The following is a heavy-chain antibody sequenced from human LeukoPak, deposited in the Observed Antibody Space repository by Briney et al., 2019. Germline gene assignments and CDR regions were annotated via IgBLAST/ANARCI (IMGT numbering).Heavy chain of an antibody. D-gene: IGHD6-25*01. CDR1: GFTVSSNY. J-gene: IGHJ4*02. CDR2: IYSGGST. CDR3: ARDALYQHSSGGSDY. Sequence: PGGSLRLSCAASGFTVSSNYMSWVRQAPGKGLEWVSVIYSGGSTYYADSVKGRFTISRDNSKNTLYLQMNSLRAEDTAVYYCARDALYQHSSGGSDYWGQGTLVTVSS. V-gene: IGHV3-66*01.